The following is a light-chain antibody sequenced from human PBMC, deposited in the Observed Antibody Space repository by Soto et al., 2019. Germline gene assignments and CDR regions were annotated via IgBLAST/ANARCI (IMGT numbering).Light chain of an antibody. V-gene: IGKV3-20*01. CDR2: GAS. Sequence: EIVLTQSPGTLSLSPGERVTLSCRASQSVSSSYLAWYQQKPGQAPRLLIYGASSRATGIPDRFSGSGSWTDFTLTISRLEPEVFAVYYCQQYGSSALYTFGQGTKLEIK. J-gene: IGKJ2*01. CDR3: QQYGSSALYT. CDR1: QSVSSSY.